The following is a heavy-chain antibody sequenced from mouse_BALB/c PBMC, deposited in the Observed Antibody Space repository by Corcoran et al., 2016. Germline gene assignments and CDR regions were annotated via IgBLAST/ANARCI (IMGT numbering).Heavy chain of an antibody. CDR2: INTYTGEP. V-gene: IGHV9-1*02. Sequence: QIQLVQSGPELKKPGETVKISCKASGYTFTNYGINWVKQAPGKGLKWMGWINTYTGEPTYADDFKGRFAFSLETSASTAYLQINNLKNEDMATYFCARSGNPSFAYWGQGTLVTVSS. D-gene: IGHD2-1*01. CDR1: GYTFTNYG. CDR3: ARSGNPSFAY. J-gene: IGHJ3*01.